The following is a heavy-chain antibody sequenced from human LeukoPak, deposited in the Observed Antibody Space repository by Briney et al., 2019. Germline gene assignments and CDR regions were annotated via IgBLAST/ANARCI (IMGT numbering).Heavy chain of an antibody. Sequence: GGSLRLSCAASGFTFSSYEMNWVRQAPGKGLEWVSYISSSGSTMYYADSVKGRFTISRDNAKNSLYLQMNSLRAEDTAVYCAELGITMIGGVWGKGTTVTISS. CDR1: GFTFSSYE. V-gene: IGHV3-48*03. CDR3: AELGITMIGGV. CDR2: ISSSGSTM. J-gene: IGHJ6*04. D-gene: IGHD3-10*02.